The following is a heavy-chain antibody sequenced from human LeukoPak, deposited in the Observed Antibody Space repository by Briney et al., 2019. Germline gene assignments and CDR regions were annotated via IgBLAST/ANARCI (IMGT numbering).Heavy chain of an antibody. J-gene: IGHJ4*02. CDR2: IVPILGSV. V-gene: IGHV1-69*11. D-gene: IGHD1-1*01. Sequence: ASVRVSCKASGGNFSSYAISWVRQAPGQGLEWMGTIVPILGSVTYAQNFKGRVRITADESETTAYMELNSLRSEDTAVYYCARDVKLDRRFATPLDYWGQGTLVTVSS. CDR1: GGNFSSYA. CDR3: ARDVKLDRRFATPLDY.